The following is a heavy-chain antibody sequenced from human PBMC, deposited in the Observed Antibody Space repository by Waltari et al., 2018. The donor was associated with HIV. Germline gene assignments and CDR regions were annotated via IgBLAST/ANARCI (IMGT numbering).Heavy chain of an antibody. CDR1: GYTFNTYA. V-gene: IGHV7-4-1*02. Sequence: QGQLVQSGSELKNPGASVKVSCKASGYTFNTYAMNWIRQAPGQGLEWMGWINTNTGKTTYAQGFTGRLFFSLDTSVSTTYLQISSLKAEDTAVYYCARGPSPRGTSRWFYFDYWGQGTLVTVSS. D-gene: IGHD6-19*01. CDR3: ARGPSPRGTSRWFYFDY. CDR2: INTNTGKT. J-gene: IGHJ4*02.